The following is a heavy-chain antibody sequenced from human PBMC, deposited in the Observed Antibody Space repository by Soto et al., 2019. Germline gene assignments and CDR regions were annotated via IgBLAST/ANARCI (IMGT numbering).Heavy chain of an antibody. D-gene: IGHD2-2*01. CDR2: IHYSGST. V-gene: IGHV4-59*01. CDR3: ARARYQLLHPYYYGMDV. J-gene: IGHJ6*02. Sequence: SETLSLTCTVSGGSSSSYYWSWIRQSPGKGLEWIGYIHYSGSTKSNPSLKSRVTISVDTSRNQVSLKLSSVTAADSAVYFCARARYQLLHPYYYGMDVWGQGTTVTV. CDR1: GGSSSSYY.